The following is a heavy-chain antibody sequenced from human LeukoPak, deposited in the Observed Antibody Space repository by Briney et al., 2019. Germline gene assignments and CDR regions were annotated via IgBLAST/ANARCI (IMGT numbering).Heavy chain of an antibody. CDR2: INHSGST. V-gene: IGHV4-34*01. J-gene: IGHJ6*03. CDR3: ARYKRYCTNGVCTYYMDV. D-gene: IGHD2-8*01. CDR1: GFTFSSYW. Sequence: GSLRLSCAASGFTFSSYWMSWVRQAPGKGLEWIGEINHSGSTNYNPSLKSRVTISVDTSKNQFSLKLSSVTAADTAVYYCARYKRYCTNGVCTYYMDVWGKGTTVTVSS.